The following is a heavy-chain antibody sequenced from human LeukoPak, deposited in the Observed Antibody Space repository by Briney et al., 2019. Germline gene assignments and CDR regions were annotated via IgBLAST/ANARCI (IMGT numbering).Heavy chain of an antibody. V-gene: IGHV1-46*01. Sequence: GASVKVSCKASGYTFTNYHIHWVRQAPGQGLEWMGIINPSGGGTSYAQKFQGRVTMTRDTSTSTVYMELSSLRSEDAAVYYCARPGHSSGSYYPDYWGQGTLVTVSS. CDR1: GYTFTNYH. J-gene: IGHJ4*02. D-gene: IGHD3-22*01. CDR2: INPSGGGT. CDR3: ARPGHSSGSYYPDY.